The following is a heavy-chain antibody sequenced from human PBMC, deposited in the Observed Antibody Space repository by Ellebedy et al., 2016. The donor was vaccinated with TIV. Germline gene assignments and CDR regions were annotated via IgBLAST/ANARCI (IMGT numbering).Heavy chain of an antibody. Sequence: SETLSLXXTVSGGSISSSSYYWGWIRQPPGKGLEWIGSIYYSGSTYYNPSLKSRVTISVDTSKNQFSLKLSSVTAADTAVYYCASQINNYDFWSGYVDYWGQGTLVTVSS. CDR2: IYYSGST. D-gene: IGHD3-3*01. V-gene: IGHV4-39*01. CDR3: ASQINNYDFWSGYVDY. CDR1: GGSISSSSYY. J-gene: IGHJ4*02.